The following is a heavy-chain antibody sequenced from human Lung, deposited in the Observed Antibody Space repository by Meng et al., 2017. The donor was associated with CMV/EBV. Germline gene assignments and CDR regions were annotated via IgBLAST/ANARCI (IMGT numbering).Heavy chain of an antibody. CDR1: GFTFSSYA. CDR3: VNRAWMDF. CDR2: ISYDGSNK. Sequence: VQLVEAGGGVVQPGRSLRLSWAASGFTFSSYAMHWVRQAPGKGLEWVAVISYDGSNKYYADSVKGRFTISRDNSKNTLYLQMNSLRVEDTAIYYCVNRAWMDFWGQGNLVTVSS. J-gene: IGHJ4*02. D-gene: IGHD3/OR15-3a*01. V-gene: IGHV3-30-3*01.